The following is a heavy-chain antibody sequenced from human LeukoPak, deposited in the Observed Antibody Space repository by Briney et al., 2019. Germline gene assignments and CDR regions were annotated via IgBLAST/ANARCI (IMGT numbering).Heavy chain of an antibody. Sequence: PGGSLRLSCAASVFTFSSYEMNWVRQAPGKGLEWVSYISSSGSTIYYADSVKGRFTISRDNAKNSLYLQMNSLRAEDTAIYYCARDWGLVEYWGQGTLVTVSS. J-gene: IGHJ4*02. V-gene: IGHV3-48*03. CDR2: ISSSGSTI. D-gene: IGHD3/OR15-3a*01. CDR1: VFTFSSYE. CDR3: ARDWGLVEY.